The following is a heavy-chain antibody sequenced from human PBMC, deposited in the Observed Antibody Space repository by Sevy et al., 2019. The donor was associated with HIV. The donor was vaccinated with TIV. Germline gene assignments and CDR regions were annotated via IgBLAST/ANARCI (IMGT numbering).Heavy chain of an antibody. J-gene: IGHJ4*02. CDR1: GGSISSSSYY. CDR3: ARRKYCSSTSCPYYFHY. V-gene: IGHV4-39*01. CDR2: IYYSGST. D-gene: IGHD2-2*01. Sequence: SETLSLTCTVSGGSISSSSYYWGWIRQPPGKGLEWIGSIYYSGSTYYNPSLKSRVTISVDTSKNQFSLKLSSVTAADTAVYYCARRKYCSSTSCPYYFHYWGQGTLVTVSS.